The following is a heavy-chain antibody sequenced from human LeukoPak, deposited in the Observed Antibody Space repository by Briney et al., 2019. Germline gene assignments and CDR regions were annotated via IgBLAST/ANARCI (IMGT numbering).Heavy chain of an antibody. CDR1: GGSISSYY. V-gene: IGHV4-59*01. J-gene: IGHJ4*02. Sequence: SETLSLTCTVSGGSISSYYWSWIRQPPGKGLEWIGYIYYSGSTNYNPSLKRRVTISVDTSKNQFSLTLTSVTAADTAVYFCARDHFGSLDSWGQGILVTVSS. D-gene: IGHD3-10*01. CDR3: ARDHFGSLDS. CDR2: IYYSGST.